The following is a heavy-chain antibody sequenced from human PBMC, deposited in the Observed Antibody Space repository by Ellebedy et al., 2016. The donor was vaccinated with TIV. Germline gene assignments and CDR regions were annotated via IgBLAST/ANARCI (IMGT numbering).Heavy chain of an antibody. V-gene: IGHV3-7*03. CDR2: TKHDGTAI. J-gene: IGHJ4*02. CDR1: GFTFGDYR. D-gene: IGHD1-26*01. Sequence: PGGSLRLSCAASGFTFGDYRLSWAPQPPGKGRERVANTKHDGTAIYYVDSMKGRFTISRDNTKNSLYLQMSGLRAEDTAVYYCVRDRLHSGIYYIFDFWGQGTLVTVSS. CDR3: VRDRLHSGIYYIFDF.